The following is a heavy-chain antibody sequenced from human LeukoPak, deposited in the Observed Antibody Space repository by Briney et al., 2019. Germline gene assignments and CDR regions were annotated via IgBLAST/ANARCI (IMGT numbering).Heavy chain of an antibody. D-gene: IGHD6-13*01. CDR2: ISAYNGNT. CDR1: GYTFTSYG. V-gene: IGHV1-18*01. Sequence: ASVKVSCKASGYTFTSYGISWVRQAPGQGLEWMGWISAYNGNTNYAQKLQGRVTMTTDTSTSTAYMELRSLRSDDTAVYYCARDGPISSSWKQPLDYWGQGTLVTVSS. J-gene: IGHJ4*02. CDR3: ARDGPISSSWKQPLDY.